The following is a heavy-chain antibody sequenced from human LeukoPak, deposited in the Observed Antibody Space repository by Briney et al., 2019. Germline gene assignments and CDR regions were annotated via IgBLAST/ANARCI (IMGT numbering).Heavy chain of an antibody. CDR2: IHYTGST. Sequence: PSETLSLTCSVSGGSVRDSSYYWGWICQPPGKGLEWIGSIHYTGSTDYNPSLKSRVTISVDTSKNQFSLNLSSVTAADTAVYYCARHHSYKLAFDIWGQGTMVTVSS. CDR1: GGSVRDSSYY. V-gene: IGHV4-39*07. J-gene: IGHJ3*02. D-gene: IGHD1-14*01. CDR3: ARHHSYKLAFDI.